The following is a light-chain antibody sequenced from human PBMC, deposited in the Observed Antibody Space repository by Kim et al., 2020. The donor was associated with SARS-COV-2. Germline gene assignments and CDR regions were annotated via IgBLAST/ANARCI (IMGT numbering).Light chain of an antibody. CDR3: QSYDSSNQVV. CDR2: EDN. Sequence: KTVTIPWTLRSGSSASNYVQWYQQRPGSAPTTVIYEDNQRPSGVPDRFSGSIDSSSNSASLTISGLKTEDEADYYCQSYDSSNQVVFGGGTQLTVL. V-gene: IGLV6-57*03. CDR1: SGSSASNY. J-gene: IGLJ2*01.